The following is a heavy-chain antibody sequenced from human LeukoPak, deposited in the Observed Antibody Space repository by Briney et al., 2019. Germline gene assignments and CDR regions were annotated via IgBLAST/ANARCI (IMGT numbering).Heavy chain of an antibody. J-gene: IGHJ4*02. Sequence: PGGSLRLSCAASGFTFDDYAMHWARQAPGKGLEWVSGISWNSGSIGYADSVKGRFTISRDNAKNSLYLQMNSLRAEDTALYYCAKDMESVEMAIIYGPFDYWGQGTLVTVSS. V-gene: IGHV3-9*01. D-gene: IGHD5-24*01. CDR2: ISWNSGSI. CDR3: AKDMESVEMAIIYGPFDY. CDR1: GFTFDDYA.